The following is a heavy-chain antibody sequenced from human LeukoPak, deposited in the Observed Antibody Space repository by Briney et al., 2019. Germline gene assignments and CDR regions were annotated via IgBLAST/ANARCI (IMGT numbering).Heavy chain of an antibody. J-gene: IGHJ3*02. CDR2: INPNSGGT. Sequence: ASVKVSCKASGYTFTGYYMHWVRQAPGQGLEWMGRINPNSGGTNYAQKFQGRVTMTRDTSISTAYMELSRLRSEDTAVYYCARSSLRGHAFDIWGQGTMVTVSS. D-gene: IGHD2-15*01. V-gene: IGHV1-2*06. CDR1: GYTFTGYY. CDR3: ARSSLRGHAFDI.